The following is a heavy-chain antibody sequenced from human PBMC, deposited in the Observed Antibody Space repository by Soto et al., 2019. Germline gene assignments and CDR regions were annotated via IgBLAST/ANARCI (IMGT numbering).Heavy chain of an antibody. D-gene: IGHD6-13*01. J-gene: IGHJ4*02. CDR1: GYTFTSYA. CDR2: INAGNGNT. Sequence: QVQLVQSGAEVKKPGASVKVSCKASGYTFTSYAMHWVRQAPGQRLEWMGWINAGNGNTKYSQKFQGRVTLTRDTYARTADMELSRLRSEDTSVYYCARSSSSWRSPLFDYCGQGTLVTVSS. CDR3: ARSSSSWRSPLFDY. V-gene: IGHV1-3*01.